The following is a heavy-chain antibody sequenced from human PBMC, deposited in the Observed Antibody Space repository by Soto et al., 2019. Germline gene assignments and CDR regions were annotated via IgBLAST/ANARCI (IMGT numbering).Heavy chain of an antibody. V-gene: IGHV3-23*01. CDR1: GFTFSSYA. Sequence: PGGSLRLSCAASGFTFSSYAMSWVRQAPGKGLEWVSGISGSGGSTYYADSVKGRFTISRDNSKNTLYLQMNSLTTEDTAIYYCADLKWSSSYLPWGQGTLVTVSS. CDR2: ISGSGGST. J-gene: IGHJ1*01. CDR3: ADLKWSSSYLP. D-gene: IGHD3-3*01.